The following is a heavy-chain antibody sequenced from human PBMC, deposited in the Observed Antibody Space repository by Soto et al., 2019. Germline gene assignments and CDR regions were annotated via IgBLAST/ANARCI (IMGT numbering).Heavy chain of an antibody. CDR3: ASWANPVDGPTSYYYYYYGMDV. J-gene: IGHJ6*02. Sequence: QVQLQESGPGLVKPSETLSLTCTVSGGSVSSGSYYWSWIRQPPGKGLEWIGYIYYSGSTNYKPSHKSRVTISVDTSKNQFSLKLSSVTAADTAVYYCASWANPVDGPTSYYYYYYGMDVWGQGTTVTVSS. CDR1: GGSVSSGSYY. V-gene: IGHV4-61*01. D-gene: IGHD6-19*01. CDR2: IYYSGST.